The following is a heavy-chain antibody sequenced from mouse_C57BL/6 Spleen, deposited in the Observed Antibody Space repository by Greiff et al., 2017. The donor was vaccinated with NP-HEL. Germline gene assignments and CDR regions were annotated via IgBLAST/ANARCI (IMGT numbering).Heavy chain of an antibody. V-gene: IGHV1-52*01. D-gene: IGHD2-5*01. Sequence: QVQLQQPGAELVRPGSSVKLSCKASGYTFTSYWMHWVKQRPIQGLEWIGNIDTSDSETHYNQKFKDKATLTVDKSSSTAYMQLSSLTSEDSAVYYCAGSNYGDYAMDYWGQGTSVTVSS. CDR1: GYTFTSYW. CDR2: IDTSDSET. J-gene: IGHJ4*01. CDR3: AGSNYGDYAMDY.